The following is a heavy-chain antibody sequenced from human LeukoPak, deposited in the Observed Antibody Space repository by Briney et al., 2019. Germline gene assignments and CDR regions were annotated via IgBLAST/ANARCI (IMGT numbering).Heavy chain of an antibody. CDR3: ARDAMIYYYYGMDV. Sequence: PGGSLRLSCAASGFTFSSYEMNWVRQAPGKGLEWVSYISSSGSTIYYADSVKGRFTIPRDNAKNSLYLQVNSLRGEDTAVYYCARDAMIYYYYGMDVWGQGTTVTVSS. CDR2: ISSSGSTI. V-gene: IGHV3-48*03. CDR1: GFTFSSYE. D-gene: IGHD3-22*01. J-gene: IGHJ6*02.